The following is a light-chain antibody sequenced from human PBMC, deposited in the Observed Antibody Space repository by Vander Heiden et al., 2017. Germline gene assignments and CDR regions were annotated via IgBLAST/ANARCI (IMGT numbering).Light chain of an antibody. J-gene: IGLJ2*01. CDR3: NSRDNSGNHP. Sequence: SSELTQDPAVSVALGQTVRITCQGDSLRSHYGSWYQQKPGQPPVLVIYGKNNRPSGIPDRFSGSSSGNTASLTITGAQAEEEADYYCNSRDNSGNHPFGGGTKLTVL. CDR2: GKN. V-gene: IGLV3-19*01. CDR1: SLRSHY.